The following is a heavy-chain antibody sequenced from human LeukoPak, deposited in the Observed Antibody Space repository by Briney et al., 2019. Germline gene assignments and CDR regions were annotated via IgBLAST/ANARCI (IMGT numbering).Heavy chain of an antibody. Sequence: GASVKVSCKASGYTFTNYYIHWVRQAPGQGLEWMGLINPGGANTNYAQNFQGRVTMTRNTSISTAYMELSSLRSEDTAVYYCARVYDSGSYSCPHWGQGTLVTVSS. CDR1: GYTFTNYY. CDR3: ARVYDSGSYSCPH. J-gene: IGHJ4*02. CDR2: INPGGANT. V-gene: IGHV1-46*01. D-gene: IGHD3-10*01.